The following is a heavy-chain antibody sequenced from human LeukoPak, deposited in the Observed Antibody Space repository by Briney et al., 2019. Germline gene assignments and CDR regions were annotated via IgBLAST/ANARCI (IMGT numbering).Heavy chain of an antibody. Sequence: PGASVKVSCKASGYTFTDYYMHWVRQAPGQGLEWMGWINPNSGDTNYAQRFQGRVSMTRDTSISTGYMDLSRLRSDDTAVYYCARETWYFESWGQGTLVTVSS. CDR1: GYTFTDYY. V-gene: IGHV1-2*02. CDR2: INPNSGDT. CDR3: ARETWYFES. J-gene: IGHJ4*02.